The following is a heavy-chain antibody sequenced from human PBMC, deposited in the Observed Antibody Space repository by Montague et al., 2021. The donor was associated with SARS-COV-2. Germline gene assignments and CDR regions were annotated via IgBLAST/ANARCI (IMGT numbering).Heavy chain of an antibody. CDR3: ARRALGYCSGGSCYSGFDY. Sequence: SETLSLTCTVSGGSISSYYGSWIRQPPGKGLEWIGYIYYSGSTNYNPSLKSRVTISVDTSKNQFSLNLSSVTAADTAVYYCARRALGYCSGGSCYSGFDYWGQGTLVTVSS. V-gene: IGHV4-59*08. J-gene: IGHJ4*02. D-gene: IGHD2-15*01. CDR2: IYYSGST. CDR1: GGSISSYY.